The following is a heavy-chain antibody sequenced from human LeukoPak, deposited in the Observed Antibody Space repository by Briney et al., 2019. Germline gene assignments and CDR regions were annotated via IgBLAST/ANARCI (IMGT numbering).Heavy chain of an antibody. V-gene: IGHV3-48*03. Sequence: GGSLRLSCEASGFILSTSEMNWVRQAPGKGLEWVSFIASDSTIYYADSVKGLFTLSRDNAKNSLYLQMNSLRDEDTAIYYCARETTVIKKIDYWGQGTLVTVSS. CDR1: GFILSTSE. D-gene: IGHD4-17*01. CDR2: IASDSTI. J-gene: IGHJ4*02. CDR3: ARETTVIKKIDY.